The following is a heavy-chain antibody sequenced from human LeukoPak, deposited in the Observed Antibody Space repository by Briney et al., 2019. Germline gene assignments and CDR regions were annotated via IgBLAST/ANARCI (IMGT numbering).Heavy chain of an antibody. CDR2: ISSSSSYI. D-gene: IGHD3-3*01. Sequence: GGSLRLSCAASGFTFSSYSMNWVRQAPGKGLEWVSSISSSSSYIYYADSVKGRFTISRDNAKNSLYLQMNSLRAEDTAVYYCARDFHYDFWSGYSPAYYFDYWGQGTLVTVSS. J-gene: IGHJ4*02. CDR1: GFTFSSYS. CDR3: ARDFHYDFWSGYSPAYYFDY. V-gene: IGHV3-21*01.